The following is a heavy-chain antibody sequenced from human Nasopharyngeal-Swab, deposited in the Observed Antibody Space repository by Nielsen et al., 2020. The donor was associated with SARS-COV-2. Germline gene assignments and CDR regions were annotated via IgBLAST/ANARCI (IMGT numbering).Heavy chain of an antibody. V-gene: IGHV1-69*13. CDR3: ARDPIASPDTE. CDR2: IIPIFRSA. J-gene: IGHJ4*02. CDR1: GDSFSNFA. D-gene: IGHD6-13*01. Sequence: SVKVSCKASGDSFSNFAINWVRQAPGQGFEWMVGIIPIFRSADYAQDFQGRVTITADESTSTAYMELRTLRSEDTAVYYCARDPIASPDTEWGQGTRITVAS.